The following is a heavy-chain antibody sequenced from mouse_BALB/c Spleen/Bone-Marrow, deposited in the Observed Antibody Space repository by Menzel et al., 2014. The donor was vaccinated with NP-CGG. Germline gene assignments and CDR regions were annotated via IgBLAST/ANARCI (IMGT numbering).Heavy chain of an antibody. CDR3: ARIYYYGRDY. V-gene: IGHV1-7*01. D-gene: IGHD1-1*01. CDR1: GYTFTNYW. CDR2: INPSTGYT. Sequence: QVHVKQSGAELAKPAASVKMSCKASGYTFTNYWMHWVKQRPGQGLEWIGYINPSTGYTEYNQKFKDKATLTADKSSSTAYMQLSSLTSEDSAVYYCARIYYYGRDYWGQGTTLTVSS. J-gene: IGHJ2*01.